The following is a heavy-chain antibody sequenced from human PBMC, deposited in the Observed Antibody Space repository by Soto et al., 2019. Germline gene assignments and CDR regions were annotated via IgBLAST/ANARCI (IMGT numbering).Heavy chain of an antibody. CDR3: AISPGSSSWAYYYYYGMDA. Sequence: GGSLRLSCAASGFMFSDYWMGWVRQAPGKGLEWVANIKQDGSEKFYVGSVKGRLTISRDNSKNSLFLQMNSLRAEDTAVYYCAISPGSSSWAYYYYYGMDAWGQGTPVTVSS. CDR2: IKQDGSEK. J-gene: IGHJ6*02. V-gene: IGHV3-7*01. D-gene: IGHD6-13*01. CDR1: GFMFSDYW.